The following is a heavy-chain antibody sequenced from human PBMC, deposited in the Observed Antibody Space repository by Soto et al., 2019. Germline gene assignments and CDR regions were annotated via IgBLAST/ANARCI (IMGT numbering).Heavy chain of an antibody. J-gene: IGHJ6*03. Sequence: GSLRLSCAASGFTFSSYSMNWVRQAPGKGLEWVSSISSSSSYIYYADSVKGRFTISRDNAKNSLYLQMNSLRAEDTAVYYCARDGCSSTSCLPYYYYYYYMDVWGKGTTVTVSS. CDR1: GFTFSSYS. D-gene: IGHD2-2*01. CDR3: ARDGCSSTSCLPYYYYYYYMDV. V-gene: IGHV3-21*01. CDR2: ISSSSSYI.